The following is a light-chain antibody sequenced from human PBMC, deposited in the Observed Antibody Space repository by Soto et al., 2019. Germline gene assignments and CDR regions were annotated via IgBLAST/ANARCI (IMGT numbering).Light chain of an antibody. CDR3: KTWDNNVLV. Sequence: QLVLTQSPSASASLGSSVKLTCTLSSGHSSYIIGWHQQQPGKAPRYLMKLEVSGSYNKGSGVPDRFSGSSSAADRYLTISHFQFEDEDYYYCKTWDNNVLVFGGGTKLTVL. CDR1: SGHSSYI. J-gene: IGLJ2*01. V-gene: IGLV4-60*02. CDR2: LEVSGSY.